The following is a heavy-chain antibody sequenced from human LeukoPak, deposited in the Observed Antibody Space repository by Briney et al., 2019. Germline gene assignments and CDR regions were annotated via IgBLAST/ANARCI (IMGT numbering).Heavy chain of an antibody. D-gene: IGHD3-16*02. CDR3: AKKTYDYVWGSYRMSGAFDI. Sequence: GGSLRLSCAASGFTFSSYGMHWVRQAPGKGLEWVAVISYDGSNKYYADSVKGRFTISRDNSKNTLYLQMNSLRAGDTAVYYCAKKTYDYVWGSYRMSGAFDIWGQGTMVTVSS. V-gene: IGHV3-30*18. J-gene: IGHJ3*02. CDR1: GFTFSSYG. CDR2: ISYDGSNK.